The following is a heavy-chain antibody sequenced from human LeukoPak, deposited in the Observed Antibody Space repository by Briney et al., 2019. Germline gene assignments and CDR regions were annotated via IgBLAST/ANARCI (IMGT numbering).Heavy chain of an antibody. CDR3: AKGDSSDPFEY. Sequence: GGSLRLSCAASGFTFSSYGMHWVRQAPGKGLEWVAVIWYDGSNKYYADSVKGRFTISRDHSENTLFLQMNTLRAEDTAVYYCAKGDSSDPFEYWGQGTLVTVSS. V-gene: IGHV3-33*06. J-gene: IGHJ4*02. CDR1: GFTFSSYG. CDR2: IWYDGSNK. D-gene: IGHD6-19*01.